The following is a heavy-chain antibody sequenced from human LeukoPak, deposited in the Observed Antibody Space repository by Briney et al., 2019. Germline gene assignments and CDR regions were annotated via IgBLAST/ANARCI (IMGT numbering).Heavy chain of an antibody. CDR2: INSDGSST. Sequence: GGSLRLSCAASGFTFSSYWMHWVRQAPGKGLVWVSRINSDGSSTSYADSVKGRFTISRDNAKNTLYLQMNSLRAEDTAVYYCARDLYSYGSYYYYYGMDVWAQGTTVTVSS. V-gene: IGHV3-74*01. CDR3: ARDLYSYGSYYYYYGMDV. D-gene: IGHD5-18*01. J-gene: IGHJ6*02. CDR1: GFTFSSYW.